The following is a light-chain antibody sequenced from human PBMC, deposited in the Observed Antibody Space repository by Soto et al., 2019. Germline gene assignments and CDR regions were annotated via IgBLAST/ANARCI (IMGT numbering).Light chain of an antibody. CDR3: QQYYSTRRT. V-gene: IGKV1-5*03. CDR2: KAS. J-gene: IGKJ1*01. CDR1: QTISSW. Sequence: IQMTQSPSTLSGSVGDRVTITCRASQTISSWLAWYQQKPGKAPKLLIYKASTLKSGVPSRFSGSGSGTDFTLTISSLQSEDFAVYYCQQYYSTRRTFGQGTKVDI.